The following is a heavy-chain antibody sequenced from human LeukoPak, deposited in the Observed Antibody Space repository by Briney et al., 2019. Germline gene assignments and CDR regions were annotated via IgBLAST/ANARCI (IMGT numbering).Heavy chain of an antibody. Sequence: GASVKVSCKASGYTFTNNAMNWVRQAPGQGLEWMGWINTNTGNPTYAQGFTGRFVFSLDTSVSTAYLQISSLKAEDTAVYYCARVGYCSSTSCLQFDPWGQGTLVTV. CDR3: ARVGYCSSTSCLQFDP. J-gene: IGHJ5*02. D-gene: IGHD2-2*03. CDR1: GYTFTNNA. V-gene: IGHV7-4-1*02. CDR2: INTNTGNP.